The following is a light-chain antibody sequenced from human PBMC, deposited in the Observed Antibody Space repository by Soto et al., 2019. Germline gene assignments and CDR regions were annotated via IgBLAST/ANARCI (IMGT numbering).Light chain of an antibody. CDR2: GAS. J-gene: IGKJ1*01. V-gene: IGKV3-20*01. CDR1: QSVTSTF. CDR3: QYSGSASGWT. Sequence: EIVLTQSPGTLSLSPGERATLSCRAGQSVTSTFLAWYQQKPGQAPRLLIYGASARATGIPDRFSGSGSGTDFTLSISRLEPEDFAVYYCQYSGSASGWTFGRGTKVDI.